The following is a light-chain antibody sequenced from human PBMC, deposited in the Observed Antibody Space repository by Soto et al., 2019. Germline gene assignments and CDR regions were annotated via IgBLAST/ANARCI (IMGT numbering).Light chain of an antibody. CDR3: QQANSFPRT. CDR1: QGFSTW. CDR2: SAS. J-gene: IGKJ4*01. V-gene: IGKV1-12*01. Sequence: DIQMTQSPSSVSASVGDRVTITCRASQGFSTWLAWYRRKPGRAPELLIYSASSLHSGVPSRFSGSGSGTDLTLTISSLQPEDFATYYCQQANSFPRTFGGGTEVEIK.